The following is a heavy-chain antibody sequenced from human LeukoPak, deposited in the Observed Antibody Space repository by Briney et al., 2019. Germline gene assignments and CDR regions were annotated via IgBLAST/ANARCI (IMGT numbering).Heavy chain of an antibody. D-gene: IGHD1-7*01. J-gene: IGHJ6*03. CDR1: GYTFTSYY. Sequence: ASVKVSCKASGYTFTSYYMHWVRQAPGQGLEWMGIINPSGGSTSYAQKFQGRVTMTRDMSTSTVYMELSSLRSEDTAVYYCASHEPLDLHDYYYYMDVWGKGTTVTVSS. CDR2: INPSGGST. V-gene: IGHV1-46*01. CDR3: ASHEPLDLHDYYYYMDV.